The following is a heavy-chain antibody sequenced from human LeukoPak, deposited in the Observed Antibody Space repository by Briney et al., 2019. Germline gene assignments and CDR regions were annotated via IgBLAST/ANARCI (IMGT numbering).Heavy chain of an antibody. V-gene: IGHV3-30-3*01. Sequence: GGSLRLSCAASGFTFSSYAMHWVRQAPGKGLEWVAVISYDGSNKYYAGSVKGRFTISRDNSKNTLYLQMNSLRAEDTAVYYCARDRDTAMVRGYYYYYGMDVWGQGTTVTVSS. CDR2: ISYDGSNK. CDR3: ARDRDTAMVRGYYYYYGMDV. J-gene: IGHJ6*02. CDR1: GFTFSSYA. D-gene: IGHD5-18*01.